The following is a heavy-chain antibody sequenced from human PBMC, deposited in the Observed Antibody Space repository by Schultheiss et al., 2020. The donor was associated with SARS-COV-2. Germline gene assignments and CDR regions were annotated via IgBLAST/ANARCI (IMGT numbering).Heavy chain of an antibody. Sequence: GGSLRLSCETSGFTFSAYGMHWVRQAPGKGLEFVASIRSSGRDIYYADSMQGRFTASRDNANNSLYLQMHSLRAEDTAFYYCVRDRSWWTPYNCFDLWGRGTLVTVSS. CDR1: GFTFSAYG. J-gene: IGHJ5*02. CDR3: VRDRSWWTPYNCFDL. D-gene: IGHD2-15*01. V-gene: IGHV3-21*01. CDR2: IRSSGRDI.